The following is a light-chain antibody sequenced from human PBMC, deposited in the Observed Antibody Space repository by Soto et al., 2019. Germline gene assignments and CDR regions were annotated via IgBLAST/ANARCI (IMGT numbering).Light chain of an antibody. V-gene: IGLV2-18*02. CDR1: SSDVGGYNR. J-gene: IGLJ1*01. CDR3: TSYASGSAYV. CDR2: DVS. Sequence: QSVLTQPPSVSGSPGQSVAISCTGTSSDVGGYNRVSWYQQAPGKAPKLLIYDVSNRPSGGSTRFSGSKSGNTASPTISGLQAEDEADYYCTSYASGSAYVFGPGTKVTVL.